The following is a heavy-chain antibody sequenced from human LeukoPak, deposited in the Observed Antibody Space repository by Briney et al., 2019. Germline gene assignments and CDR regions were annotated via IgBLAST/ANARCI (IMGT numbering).Heavy chain of an antibody. CDR2: INPNSGGT. D-gene: IGHD3-3*01. J-gene: IGHJ4*02. Sequence: ASVKVSCKASGYTFTGYYMHWVRQAPGQGLEWMGWINPNSGGTNYAQKFQGRVTMTRDTSISTAYMEPSRLRSDDTAVYYCARKDVGYYDFWSGDDYWGQGTLVTVSS. V-gene: IGHV1-2*02. CDR1: GYTFTGYY. CDR3: ARKDVGYYDFWSGDDY.